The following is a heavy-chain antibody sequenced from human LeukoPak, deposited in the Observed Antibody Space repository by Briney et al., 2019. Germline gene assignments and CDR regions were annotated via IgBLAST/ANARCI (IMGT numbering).Heavy chain of an antibody. V-gene: IGHV3-48*03. CDR3: ARSIGLTGGGVDV. D-gene: IGHD3-9*01. CDR1: GFTFSSYA. J-gene: IGHJ6*02. CDR2: ITDSGSTI. Sequence: GGSLRLSCAASGFTFSSYAVHWVRQAPGKGLEWVSYITDSGSTIHYADSVNGRFTISRDNAKNSLYLQMNSLRAEDSAVYYCARSIGLTGGGVDVWGRGTTVTVSS.